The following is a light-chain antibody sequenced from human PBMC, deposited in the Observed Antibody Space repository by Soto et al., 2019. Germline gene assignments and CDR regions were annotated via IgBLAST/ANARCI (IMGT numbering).Light chain of an antibody. V-gene: IGKV3-11*01. Sequence: EFVLTQSPATLSLSPGERATLSCRASQSVSSYLAWYQQKPGQAPRLLIYDASNRATGIPARFSGSGSGTDFTLTISSLEPEDFAVYYCQQRSNWLPFTFGPGTKVDIK. CDR1: QSVSSY. J-gene: IGKJ3*01. CDR3: QQRSNWLPFT. CDR2: DAS.